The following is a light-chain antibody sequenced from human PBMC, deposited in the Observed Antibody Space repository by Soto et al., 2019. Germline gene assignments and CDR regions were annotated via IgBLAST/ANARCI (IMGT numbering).Light chain of an antibody. Sequence: EIVLTQSPATLSLSPGERATLSCRASQSVSSYLAWYQQKPGQAPRLLIYDASNRATGIPARFSGSGSATDFNINISSLEPEDFAVYYCQQRSNWLITFGQGTRLEIK. CDR1: QSVSSY. V-gene: IGKV3-11*01. J-gene: IGKJ5*01. CDR2: DAS. CDR3: QQRSNWLIT.